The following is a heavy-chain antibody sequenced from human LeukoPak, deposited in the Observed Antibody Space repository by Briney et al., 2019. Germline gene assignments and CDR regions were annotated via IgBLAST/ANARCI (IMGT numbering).Heavy chain of an antibody. V-gene: IGHV3-30*18. D-gene: IGHD6-13*01. J-gene: IGHJ4*02. CDR2: MSYDGSNK. Sequence: GGSLRLSCAASGFTFSSYGMHWVRQAPGKGLEWVAVMSYDGSNKYYADSVKGRFTISRDNSKNTLYLQMNSLRAEDTAMYYCAKDQEVPAAGTWGSIDYWGQGTLVTVSS. CDR1: GFTFSSYG. CDR3: AKDQEVPAAGTWGSIDY.